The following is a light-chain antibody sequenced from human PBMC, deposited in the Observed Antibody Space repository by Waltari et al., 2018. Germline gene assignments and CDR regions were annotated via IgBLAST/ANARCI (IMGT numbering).Light chain of an antibody. J-gene: IGKJ1*01. CDR1: PSVSRT. V-gene: IGKV3-20*01. CDR3: QKYGTVPAT. CDR2: DAS. Sequence: EIVLTQSPGTLSLSPGERATLSCRASPSVSRTLAWYQQKPGQAPRLLIYDASSRAAGIPDRFSGSGSGTDFSLTISRLEPEDFGVYYCQKYGTVPATFGQGTKVEI.